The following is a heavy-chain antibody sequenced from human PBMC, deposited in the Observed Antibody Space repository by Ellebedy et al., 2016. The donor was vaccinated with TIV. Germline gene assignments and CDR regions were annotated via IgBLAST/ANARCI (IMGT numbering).Heavy chain of an antibody. Sequence: PGGSLRLSCAVSGFTFSSYSMNWVRQAPGKGLEWVSYITSTTNAVYYADSVRGRFTISRDNAKDSLYLQMNSLRAEDTAVYYCVRDVSGYRSGYLFDYWGQGTLVTVSS. V-gene: IGHV3-48*04. CDR2: ITSTTNAV. J-gene: IGHJ4*02. CDR1: GFTFSSYS. CDR3: VRDVSGYRSGYLFDY. D-gene: IGHD5-18*01.